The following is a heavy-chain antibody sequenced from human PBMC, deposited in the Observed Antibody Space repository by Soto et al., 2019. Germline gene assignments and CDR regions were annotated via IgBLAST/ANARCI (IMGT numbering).Heavy chain of an antibody. V-gene: IGHV1-3*01. J-gene: IGHJ4*02. Sequence: ASVKVSCKASGYTFTNYAIHWVRQAPGQRLEWMGWINAGNGNTKYSQKFQGWVTMTRDTSISTAYMELSRLRSDDTAVYYCARVAVGYDILTGYPPAYYFDYWGQGTLVTVSS. CDR3: ARVAVGYDILTGYPPAYYFDY. CDR1: GYTFTNYA. CDR2: INAGNGNT. D-gene: IGHD3-9*01.